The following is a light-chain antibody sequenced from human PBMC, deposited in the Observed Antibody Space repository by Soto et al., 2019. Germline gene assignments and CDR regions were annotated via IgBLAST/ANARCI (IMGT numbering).Light chain of an antibody. V-gene: IGKV3-20*01. J-gene: IGKJ1*01. CDR3: QQYGSSPGT. Sequence: DIVLTQSPGTLSFSPAETSTLSCRASQSVSSSYLAWYQQKPGQAPRLLIYGASSRATGIPDRFSGSGSGTDFTLTISRLEPEDFAVYYCQQYGSSPGTFGQGTKVDIK. CDR2: GAS. CDR1: QSVSSSY.